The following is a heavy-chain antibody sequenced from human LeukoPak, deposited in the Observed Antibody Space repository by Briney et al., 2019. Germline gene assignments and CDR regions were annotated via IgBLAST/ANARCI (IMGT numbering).Heavy chain of an antibody. CDR2: ISGSGGST. V-gene: IGHV3-23*01. J-gene: IGHJ4*02. D-gene: IGHD3-22*01. CDR3: AKDPGDSSGYYDY. Sequence: GGSLRLSCAASGFTFSSYWMSWVRQAPGKGLEWVSAISGSGGSTYYADSVKGRFTISRDNSKNTLYLQMNSLRAEDTAVYYCAKDPGDSSGYYDYWGQGTLVTVSS. CDR1: GFTFSSYW.